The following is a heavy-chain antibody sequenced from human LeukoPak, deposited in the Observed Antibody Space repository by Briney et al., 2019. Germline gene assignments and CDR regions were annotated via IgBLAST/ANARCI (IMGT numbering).Heavy chain of an antibody. CDR2: IYTSGST. CDR1: GGSISSGSYY. V-gene: IGHV4-61*02. J-gene: IGHJ4*02. CDR3: ARGAVAGRVDY. Sequence: SETLSLTCTVSGGSISSGSYYWSWIRQPARKGLEWIGRIYTSGSTNYNPSLKSRVTISVDTSKNQFSLKLSSVTAADTAVYYCARGAVAGRVDYWGQGTLVTVSS. D-gene: IGHD6-19*01.